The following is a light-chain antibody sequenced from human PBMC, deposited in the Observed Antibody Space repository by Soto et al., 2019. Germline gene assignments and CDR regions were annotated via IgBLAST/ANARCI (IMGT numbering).Light chain of an antibody. CDR2: DNS. Sequence: QSVLTQPPSVSAAPGEKVTISCSGSSSNIGSNYVSWYQHFPGTAPSHLIYDNSMRHSGIPDRFSASNSGTSATLCITGLRTGDEAEDYCLAWDNSLSNPVLFGGGTKLTVL. J-gene: IGLJ2*01. CDR1: SSNIGSNY. CDR3: LAWDNSLSNPVL. V-gene: IGLV1-51*01.